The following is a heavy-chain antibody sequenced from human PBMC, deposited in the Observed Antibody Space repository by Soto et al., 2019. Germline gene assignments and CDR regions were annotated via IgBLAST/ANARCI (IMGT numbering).Heavy chain of an antibody. CDR2: IIPIFGTA. D-gene: IGHD3-22*01. V-gene: IGHV1-69*13. CDR1: GGTFSSYA. J-gene: IGHJ4*02. CDR3: ARDNRGHYDSSGYYCVY. Sequence: ASVKVSCKASGGTFSSYAISWVRQAPGQGLEWMGGIIPIFGTANYAQKFQGRVTITADESTSTAYMELSSLRSEDTAVYYCARDNRGHYDSSGYYCVYWGQGTLVTVSS.